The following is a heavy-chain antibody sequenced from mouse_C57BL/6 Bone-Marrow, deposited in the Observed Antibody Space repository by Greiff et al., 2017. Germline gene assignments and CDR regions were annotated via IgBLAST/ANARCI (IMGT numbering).Heavy chain of an antibody. V-gene: IGHV1-64*01. CDR1: GYTFTSYW. D-gene: IGHD2-1*01. CDR2: IHPNSGST. J-gene: IGHJ3*01. Sequence: QVQLQQPGAELVKPGASVQLSCKASGYTFTSYWMHWVKQRPGQGLEWIGMIHPNSGSTNYNEKFKSKATLTVDKSSSTAYMQLSSLTSEDSAVYYCARAPFYYGNSAWFAYWGQGTLVTVSA. CDR3: ARAPFYYGNSAWFAY.